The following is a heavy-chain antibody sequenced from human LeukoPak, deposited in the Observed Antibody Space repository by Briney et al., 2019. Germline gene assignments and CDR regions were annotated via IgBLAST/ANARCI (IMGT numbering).Heavy chain of an antibody. Sequence: GGSLRLSCATSGLSVSTSVIHWVRQIPGRGLQWVAETWSDGVAKYYEASVKGRFTISIDRSKNTVFLQMNNLRAEDTALYHCTKETNAFDAWGQGTLVTVSS. CDR1: GLSVSTSV. V-gene: IGHV3-33*03. D-gene: IGHD1-7*01. CDR3: TKETNAFDA. J-gene: IGHJ3*01. CDR2: TWSDGVAK.